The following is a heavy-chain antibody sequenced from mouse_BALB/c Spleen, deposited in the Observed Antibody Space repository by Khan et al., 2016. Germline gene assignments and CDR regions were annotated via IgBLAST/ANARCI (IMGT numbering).Heavy chain of an antibody. J-gene: IGHJ3*01. CDR3: AYDGYYAWCPY. CDR2: ITYSGLT. CDR1: GYSITSDYA. Sequence: EVKLLESGPGLVKPSQSLSLTCTVTGYSITSDYAWNWIRQFPGNKLEWMGYITYSGLTNYNPSLKSRISITRDTSKNQFFLQLISVTTEDTATYYLAYDGYYAWCPYWGRGTLVTISA. D-gene: IGHD2-3*01. V-gene: IGHV3-2*02.